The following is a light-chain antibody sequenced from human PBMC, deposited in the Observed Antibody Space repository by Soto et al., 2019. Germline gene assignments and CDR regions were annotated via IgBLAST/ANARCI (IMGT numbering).Light chain of an antibody. CDR1: SSDVGGYNY. J-gene: IGLJ1*01. Sequence: QSALTQPSSTSGSFGQSVTISCTGTSSDVGGYNYVSWYQQHPGKAPKLMIYEVSERPSGVPDRFSGSKSGNTASLTVSGLQADDEADYYCSSYSGTNYQYVFGTGTQLTVL. CDR3: SSYSGTNYQYV. V-gene: IGLV2-8*01. CDR2: EVS.